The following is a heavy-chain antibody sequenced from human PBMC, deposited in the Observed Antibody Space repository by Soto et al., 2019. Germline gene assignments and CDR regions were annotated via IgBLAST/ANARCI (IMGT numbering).Heavy chain of an antibody. CDR3: ARGLSYYDSSGYYYVHYFDY. Sequence: QVQLQESGPGLVKPSQTLSLTCTVSGGSISSGDYYWSWIRQPPGKGLEWIGYIYYSGSTYYNPSLKSRVTISVDTSKNQFSLKLSSVTAEDTAVYYCARGLSYYDSSGYYYVHYFDYWGQGTLVTVSS. J-gene: IGHJ4*02. CDR1: GGSISSGDYY. CDR2: IYYSGST. V-gene: IGHV4-30-4*01. D-gene: IGHD3-22*01.